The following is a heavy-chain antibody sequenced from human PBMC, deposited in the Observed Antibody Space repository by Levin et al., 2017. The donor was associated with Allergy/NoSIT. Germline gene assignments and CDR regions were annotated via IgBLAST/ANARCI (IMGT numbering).Heavy chain of an antibody. CDR3: AKDRTAGSGDYYYYGMDV. Sequence: GGSLRLSCAASALSFSSYAMSWVRQAPGTGLEWVSAISGSGDTTYYADSVKGRFTISRDNSKNTLYVHMKNLRAEDTAVYYCAKDRTAGSGDYYYYGMDVWGQWTTVTVSS. CDR2: ISGSGDTT. V-gene: IGHV3-23*01. D-gene: IGHD3-10*01. CDR1: ALSFSSYA. J-gene: IGHJ6*02.